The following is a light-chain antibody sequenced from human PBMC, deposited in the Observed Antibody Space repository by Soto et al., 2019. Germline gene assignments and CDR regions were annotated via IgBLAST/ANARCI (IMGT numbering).Light chain of an antibody. J-gene: IGLJ1*01. Sequence: QSALTQPASVSGSPGQSTTISCTGTSSDVGSYNLVSWYQQHPGKAPKLMIYEGSKRPSGVSNRFSGSKSGNTASLTISGLQAEDEADYYCCSYAGSSTFVFGPGTKLTVL. CDR3: CSYAGSSTFV. CDR2: EGS. V-gene: IGLV2-23*01. CDR1: SSDVGSYNL.